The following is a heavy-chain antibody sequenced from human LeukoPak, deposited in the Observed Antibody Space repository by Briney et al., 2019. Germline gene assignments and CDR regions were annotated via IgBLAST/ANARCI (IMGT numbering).Heavy chain of an antibody. V-gene: IGHV3-30*18. Sequence: GGSLRLSCAASGFTFSSYGMHWVRQAPGKGLEWVAVISYDGSNKYYADSVKGRFTISRDNPMDTLYLQMNSLRAEDTAVYYCAKVGIAVADIDYWGQGTLVTVSS. D-gene: IGHD6-19*01. CDR2: ISYDGSNK. J-gene: IGHJ4*02. CDR1: GFTFSSYG. CDR3: AKVGIAVADIDY.